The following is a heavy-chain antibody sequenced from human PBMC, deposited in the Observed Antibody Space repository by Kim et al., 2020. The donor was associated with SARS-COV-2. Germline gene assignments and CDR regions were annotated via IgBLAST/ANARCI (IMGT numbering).Heavy chain of an antibody. D-gene: IGHD6-13*01. Sequence: ASVKVSCKVSGYTLTDFSISWVRQAPGQGLEWMGGFSAYDGETIYAQKFQGRVTMTKDTSTGTAYMELSSLRSDDTAVYYCATTGRAATGHSSYWIDAWGQGTTVTVSS. CDR2: FSAYDGET. J-gene: IGHJ5*02. V-gene: IGHV1-24*01. CDR1: GYTLTDFS. CDR3: ATTGRAATGHSSYWIDA.